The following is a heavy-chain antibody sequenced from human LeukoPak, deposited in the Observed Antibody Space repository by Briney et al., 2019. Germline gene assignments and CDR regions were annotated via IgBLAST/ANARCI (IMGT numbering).Heavy chain of an antibody. CDR1: GFTFSSNA. V-gene: IGHV3-23*01. J-gene: IGHJ4*02. CDR2: ISASGGGT. D-gene: IGHD3-3*02. Sequence: PGGSLRLSCAASGFTFSSNAMRWVRRAPGKGLEWVSAISASGGGTFYADSVKGRFTVSRDNSKNTLYLEMSSVRGEDTAVYYCATHLAFCRTRSSSFFDCWGQAVLVTVSS. CDR3: ATHLAFCRTRSSSFFDC.